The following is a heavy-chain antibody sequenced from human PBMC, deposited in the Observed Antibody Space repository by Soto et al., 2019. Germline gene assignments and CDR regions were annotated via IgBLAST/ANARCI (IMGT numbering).Heavy chain of an antibody. J-gene: IGHJ6*02. CDR2: ISYDGSNK. CDR1: GFTFSSYA. V-gene: IGHV3-30-3*01. D-gene: IGHD6-13*01. Sequence: GGSLRLSCAASGFTFSSYAMHWVRQAPGKGLEWVAVISYDGSNKYYADSVKGRFTISRDNSKNTLYLQMNSLRAEDTAVYYCAREIIAAAGPYDYYYGMDVWGQGTTVTVSS. CDR3: AREIIAAAGPYDYYYGMDV.